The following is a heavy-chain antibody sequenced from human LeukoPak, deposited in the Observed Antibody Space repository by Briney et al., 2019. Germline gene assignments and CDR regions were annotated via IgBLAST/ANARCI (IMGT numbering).Heavy chain of an antibody. Sequence: SQTLSLTCATSGDSVSSNTATWNWIRQSPSRGLEWLGRTYYRSKWYNDYAVSVKSRITINPDTSKNQFSLQLNSVTPEDTAVYYCARGYYGSGSYMGYFDYWGQGTLVTVSS. CDR2: TYYRSKWYN. J-gene: IGHJ4*02. CDR1: GDSVSSNTAT. V-gene: IGHV6-1*01. D-gene: IGHD3-10*01. CDR3: ARGYYGSGSYMGYFDY.